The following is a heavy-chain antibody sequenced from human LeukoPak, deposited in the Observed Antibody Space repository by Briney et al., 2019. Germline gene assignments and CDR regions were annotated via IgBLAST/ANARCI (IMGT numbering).Heavy chain of an antibody. CDR3: TRGRVVVVPAAREFDP. V-gene: IGHV4-34*01. CDR1: AGSFSGYY. CDR2: TNDSRST. Sequence: SETLSLTCAVYAGSFSGYYWSWVSQPPGEGLEWIGETNDSRSTNYNPSLRSRVTISVDTTRNQFFLMLSSGSAADTAVYYGTRGRVVVVPAAREFDPWGQGTLVTVSA. D-gene: IGHD2-2*01. J-gene: IGHJ5*02.